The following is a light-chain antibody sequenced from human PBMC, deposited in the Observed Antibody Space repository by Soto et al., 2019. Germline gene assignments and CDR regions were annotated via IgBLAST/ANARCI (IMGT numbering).Light chain of an antibody. CDR2: HSS. V-gene: IGKV1-5*03. CDR1: HNVTNW. Sequence: DIQMTQSPSTLSASVGDRVTITCRASHNVTNWLAWYQQKPGKAPKFLIYHSSTLESGVPSRFSGSGSGTEFPITISGLQHDDFATYYCHQYESYPWTFGQGTKVEV. J-gene: IGKJ1*01. CDR3: HQYESYPWT.